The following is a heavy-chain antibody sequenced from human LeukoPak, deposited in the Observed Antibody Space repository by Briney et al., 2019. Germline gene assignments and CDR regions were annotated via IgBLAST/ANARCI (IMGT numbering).Heavy chain of an antibody. CDR2: IYYSGST. CDR1: GGSISSYY. J-gene: IGHJ3*02. Sequence: SETLSLTCTVSGGSISSYYWSWIRQPPGKGLEWLGYIYYSGSTNYNPSLKSRVTISVDTSKNQFSLKLSSVTAADTAVYYCARESSTVTTMVDAFDIWGQGTMVTVSS. V-gene: IGHV4-59*01. D-gene: IGHD4-17*01. CDR3: ARESSTVTTMVDAFDI.